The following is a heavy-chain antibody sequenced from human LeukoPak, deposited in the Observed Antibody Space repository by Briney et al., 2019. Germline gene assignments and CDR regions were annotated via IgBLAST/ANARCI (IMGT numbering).Heavy chain of an antibody. V-gene: IGHV4-61*02. CDR3: ARANADFWSGYYRTDAFDI. D-gene: IGHD3-3*01. CDR1: GGSISSGSYY. J-gene: IGHJ3*02. CDR2: IYTSGST. Sequence: PSETLSLTCTVSGGSISSGSYYWSWLRQPAGKGLEWLGRIYTSGSTNYNPSLKSRVTISVDTSKNQFSLKLSSVTAADTAVYYCARANADFWSGYYRTDAFDIWGQGTMVTVSS.